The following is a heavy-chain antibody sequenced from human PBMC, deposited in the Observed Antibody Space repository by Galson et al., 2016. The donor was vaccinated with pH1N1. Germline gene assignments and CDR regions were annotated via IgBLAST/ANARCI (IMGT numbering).Heavy chain of an antibody. Sequence: SLRLSCAASGFTFSNYGMHWVRQAPGKGLEWVAFVQDDGTTEYYADSMKGRFTISRDNSQSTLYLQMNNLRVDDMAVYYCARDRGAPGSPPLYFFNYWGHGTLVIVSS. CDR1: GFTFSNYG. D-gene: IGHD3-9*01. CDR3: ARDRGAPGSPPLYFFNY. J-gene: IGHJ4*01. V-gene: IGHV3-30*02. CDR2: VQDDGTTE.